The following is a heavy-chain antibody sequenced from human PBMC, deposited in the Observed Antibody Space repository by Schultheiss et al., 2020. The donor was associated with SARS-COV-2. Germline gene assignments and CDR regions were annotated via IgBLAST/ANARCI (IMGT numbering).Heavy chain of an antibody. D-gene: IGHD4-17*01. CDR2: IYSGGST. J-gene: IGHJ3*02. V-gene: IGHV3-53*01. CDR1: GFTVSSNY. CDR3: AREKHDYDDAFDI. Sequence: GGSLRLSCAASGFTVSSNYMSWVRQAPGKGLEWVSVIYSGGSTYYADSVKGRFTIYRDNSKNTLYLQMNSLRAEDTAVYYCAREKHDYDDAFDIWGQGTMVTVSS.